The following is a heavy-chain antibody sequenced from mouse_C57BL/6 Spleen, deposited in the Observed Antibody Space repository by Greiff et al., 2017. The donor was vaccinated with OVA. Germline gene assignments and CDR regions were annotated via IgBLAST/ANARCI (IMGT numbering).Heavy chain of an antibody. D-gene: IGHD2-4*01. CDR3: AREEEGYDLRGVYAMDY. J-gene: IGHJ4*01. CDR2: INPSNGGT. Sequence: QVQLQQPGTELVKPGASVKLSCKASGYTFTSYWMHWVKQRPGQGLEWIGNINPSNGGTNYNEKFKSKATLTVDKSSSTAYMQLSSLTSEDSAVYYCAREEEGYDLRGVYAMDYWGQGTSVTVSS. V-gene: IGHV1-53*01. CDR1: GYTFTSYW.